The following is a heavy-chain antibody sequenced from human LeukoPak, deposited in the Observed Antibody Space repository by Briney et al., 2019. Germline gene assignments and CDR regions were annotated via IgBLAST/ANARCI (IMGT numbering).Heavy chain of an antibody. Sequence: GESLKISCKGSGYSFTSYWIGWVRQMPGKGLEWMGIIYPGDSDTRYRPSFQGQVAISADTSISTAYLQWSSLKASDTAMYYCARPVVPAAFYAFDIWGQGTMVTVSS. V-gene: IGHV5-51*01. CDR3: ARPVVPAAFYAFDI. J-gene: IGHJ3*02. D-gene: IGHD2-2*01. CDR1: GYSFTSYW. CDR2: IYPGDSDT.